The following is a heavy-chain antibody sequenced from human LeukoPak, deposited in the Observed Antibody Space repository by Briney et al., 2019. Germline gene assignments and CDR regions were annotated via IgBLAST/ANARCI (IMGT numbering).Heavy chain of an antibody. J-gene: IGHJ6*03. Sequence: PGGSLRLSCTVSGFTVSSNSMSWVRQAPGKGLERVSFIYSDNTHYSDSVKGRFTISRDNSKNTLYLQMNSLRAEDTALYYCARALSMSYYYYTDVWGKGTTVTVSS. V-gene: IGHV3-53*01. CDR1: GFTVSSNS. CDR3: ARALSMSYYYYTDV. CDR2: IYSDNT.